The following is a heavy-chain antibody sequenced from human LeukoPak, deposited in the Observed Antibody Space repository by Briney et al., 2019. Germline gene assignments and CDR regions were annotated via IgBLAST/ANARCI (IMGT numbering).Heavy chain of an antibody. Sequence: GGSLRLSCAASGFNFSTYDMHWVRQAPGKGLEWVAVIWYDGSNTYYVDSVKGRFTISRDNSKNTLYLQMNSLRAEDTAVYYCARVAAAKFLNWFDPWSQGTLVTVSS. J-gene: IGHJ5*02. D-gene: IGHD6-13*01. CDR3: ARVAAAKFLNWFDP. CDR1: GFNFSTYD. V-gene: IGHV3-33*01. CDR2: IWYDGSNT.